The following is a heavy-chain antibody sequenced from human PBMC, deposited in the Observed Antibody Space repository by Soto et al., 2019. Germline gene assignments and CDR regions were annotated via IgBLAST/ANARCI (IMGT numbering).Heavy chain of an antibody. CDR2: IYYSGST. CDR3: ARLQVGATTHFDY. D-gene: IGHD1-26*01. CDR1: GGSISSSSYY. Sequence: NPSETLSLTCTVSGGSISSSSYYWGWIRQPPGKGLEWIGSIYYSGSTYYNPSLKSRVTISVDTSKNQFSLKLSSVTAADTAVYNCARLQVGATTHFDYWGQGTLVTVSS. V-gene: IGHV4-39*01. J-gene: IGHJ4*02.